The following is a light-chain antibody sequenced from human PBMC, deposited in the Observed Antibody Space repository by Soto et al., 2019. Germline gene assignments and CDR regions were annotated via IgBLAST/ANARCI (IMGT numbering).Light chain of an antibody. CDR2: GAS. CDR1: QTVTTRY. CDR3: QQYNNWPRT. J-gene: IGKJ1*01. Sequence: EIVLTQSPGTLSLSPSEEATLSCRASQTVTTRYLAWYQQRPGQSPRLLIYGASNRATGIPDRFSGSGSGTEFTLTINSLQSEDFAVYYCQQYNNWPRTFGQGTKVDNK. V-gene: IGKV3D-15*01.